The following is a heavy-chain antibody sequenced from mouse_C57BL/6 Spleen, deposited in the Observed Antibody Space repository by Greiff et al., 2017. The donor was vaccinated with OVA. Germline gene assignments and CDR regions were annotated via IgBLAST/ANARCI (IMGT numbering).Heavy chain of an antibody. J-gene: IGHJ2*01. CDR2: IYPSDSET. V-gene: IGHV1-61*01. CDR1: GYTFTSYW. CDR3: ARDRYYYGSRGYFDY. D-gene: IGHD1-1*01. Sequence: QVQLQQPGAELVRPGSSVKLSCKASGYTFTSYWMDWVKQRPGQGLEWIGNIYPSDSETHYNQKFKDKATLTVDKSSSTAYMQLSSLTSEDSAYYSCARDRYYYGSRGYFDYWGQGTTLTVSS.